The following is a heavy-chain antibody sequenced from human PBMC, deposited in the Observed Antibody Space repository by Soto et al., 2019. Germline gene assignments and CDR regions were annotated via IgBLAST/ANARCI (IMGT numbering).Heavy chain of an antibody. Sequence: EVQLVESGGGLVQPGGSLRLSCTASGFAVRHNYMTWVRQAPGKGLEWVSLIYSGGDTAYADSVKGRFTISRHTSQNTLYLQMNSLRAEDTAVNYCERKTDYIPSGGDVWGKGTAVTVSS. V-gene: IGHV3-53*04. CDR2: IYSGGDT. D-gene: IGHD3-16*01. CDR3: ERKTDYIPSGGDV. J-gene: IGHJ6*04. CDR1: GFAVRHNY.